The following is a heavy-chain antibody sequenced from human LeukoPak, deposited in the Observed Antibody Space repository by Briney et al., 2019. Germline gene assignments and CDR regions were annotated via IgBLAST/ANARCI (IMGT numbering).Heavy chain of an antibody. V-gene: IGHV1-2*02. CDR1: GYTFTGYY. J-gene: IGHJ4*02. CDR3: ASLYDSSGYYHFDY. Sequence: ASVKVSCKASGYTFTGYYMHWVRQAPGQGLEWMGWINPNSGGTNYAQKFQGRVTMTRDTSISTAYMELSRLRSDDTAVYYCASLYDSSGYYHFDYWGQGTLVTVSS. D-gene: IGHD3-22*01. CDR2: INPNSGGT.